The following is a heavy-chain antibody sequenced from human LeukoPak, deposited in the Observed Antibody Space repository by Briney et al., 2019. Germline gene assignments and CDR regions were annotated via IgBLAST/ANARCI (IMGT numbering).Heavy chain of an antibody. D-gene: IGHD3-22*01. CDR3: ARNYYDSSGYERMGV. CDR2: INWNSGSP. CDR1: GFTFDDYA. V-gene: IGHV3-20*04. J-gene: IGHJ6*04. Sequence: GGSLRLSCAASGFTFDDYAMRWVRQAPGKGLEWVSGINWNSGSPGYADSVKGRFTISRDNAKNSLYLQMNSLRAEDTALYYCARNYYDSSGYERMGVWGKGTTVTVSS.